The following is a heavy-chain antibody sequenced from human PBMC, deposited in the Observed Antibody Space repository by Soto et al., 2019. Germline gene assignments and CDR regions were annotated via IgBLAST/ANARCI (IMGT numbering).Heavy chain of an antibody. D-gene: IGHD2-8*01. CDR2: ISSSSSYI. CDR3: ARDLMEDWDFDY. V-gene: IGHV3-21*01. J-gene: IGHJ4*02. CDR1: GFTFSSYS. Sequence: GGSLRLSCAASGFTFSSYSMNWVRQAPGKGLEWVSSISSSSSYIYYADSVKGRFTISRDNAKNSLYLQMNSLRAEDTAVYYCARDLMEDWDFDYWGQGTLVTVSS.